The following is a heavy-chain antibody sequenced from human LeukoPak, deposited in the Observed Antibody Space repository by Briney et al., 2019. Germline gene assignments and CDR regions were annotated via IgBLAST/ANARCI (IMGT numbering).Heavy chain of an antibody. CDR2: ISNSSPNI. D-gene: IGHD3-22*01. J-gene: IGHJ5*02. Sequence: GGSLRLSCAASGFTFISYSMNWVRQAPGKGLEWVSSISNSSPNIYYADSVKGRFTISRDSAKDSLFLQMNSLRAEDTAVYYCARDLGQYYDTSDNWFDPWGQGTLVTVSS. CDR1: GFTFISYS. CDR3: ARDLGQYYDTSDNWFDP. V-gene: IGHV3-21*01.